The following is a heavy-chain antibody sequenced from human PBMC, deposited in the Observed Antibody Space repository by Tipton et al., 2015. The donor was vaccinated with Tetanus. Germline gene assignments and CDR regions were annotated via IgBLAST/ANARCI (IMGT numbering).Heavy chain of an antibody. Sequence: TPSLTCTVSGGSVRGGTFYWGWIRQPPGKGLVWIGSIYESADTYYNLSLKSRVTIYVDTSKIQFSLNLNSMSAADTGVYYGARHQSGYFTPFDYWGQGNLVTVSS. J-gene: IGHJ4*02. D-gene: IGHD3-3*01. V-gene: IGHV4-39*01. CDR1: GGSVRGGTFY. CDR2: IYESADT. CDR3: ARHQSGYFTPFDY.